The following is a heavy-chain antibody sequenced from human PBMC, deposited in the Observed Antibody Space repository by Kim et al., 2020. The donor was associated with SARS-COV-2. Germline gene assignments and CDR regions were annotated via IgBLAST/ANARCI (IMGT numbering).Heavy chain of an antibody. CDR2: ISGSGGST. Sequence: GGSLRLSCAASGFTFSSYAMSWVRQAPGKGLEWVSAISGSGGSTYYADSVKGRFTISRDNSKNTLYLQMNSLRAEDTAVYYCAKAIYCSSTSCYVYDAFDIWGQGTMVTVSS. CDR3: AKAIYCSSTSCYVYDAFDI. D-gene: IGHD2-2*01. CDR1: GFTFSSYA. J-gene: IGHJ3*02. V-gene: IGHV3-23*01.